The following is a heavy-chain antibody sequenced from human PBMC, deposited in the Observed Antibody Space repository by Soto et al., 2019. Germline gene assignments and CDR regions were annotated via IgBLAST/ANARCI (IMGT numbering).Heavy chain of an antibody. D-gene: IGHD2-8*01. J-gene: IGHJ4*02. CDR1: GYTFTSYY. V-gene: IGHV1-46*01. Sequence: ASVKVSCKASGYTFTSYYMHWVRQAPGQGLEWMGIINPSGGSTSYAQKFQGRVTMTRDTSTSTVHMELSSLRSEDTAVYYCARDSGYCTNGVCHGFDYWGQGTLVTVSS. CDR2: INPSGGST. CDR3: ARDSGYCTNGVCHGFDY.